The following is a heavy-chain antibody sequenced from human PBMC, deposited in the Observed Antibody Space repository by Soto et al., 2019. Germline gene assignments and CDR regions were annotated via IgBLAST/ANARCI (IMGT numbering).Heavy chain of an antibody. CDR1: GFTFSSYS. Sequence: PGGSLRLSCAASGFTFSSYSMNWVRQAPGKGLEWVSYISSSSSTIYYADTVKGRFTISRDNAKNSLYQQMNSLRDEDTAVYYCARASYGGAYSGNWGQGTLVTVSS. CDR2: ISSSSSTI. J-gene: IGHJ4*02. CDR3: ARASYGGAYSGN. D-gene: IGHD1-26*01. V-gene: IGHV3-48*02.